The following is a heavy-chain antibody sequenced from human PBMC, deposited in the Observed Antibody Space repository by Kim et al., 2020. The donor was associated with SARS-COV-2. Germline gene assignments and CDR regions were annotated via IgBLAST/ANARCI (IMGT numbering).Heavy chain of an antibody. CDR3: ALTGNTAY. Sequence: DGSSTSSADSVQGRFTISRDNAKNTLYLQMNSLSAEDTAMYYCALTGNTAYWGQGTLVTVSS. D-gene: IGHD1-7*01. CDR2: DGSST. J-gene: IGHJ4*02. V-gene: IGHV3-74*01.